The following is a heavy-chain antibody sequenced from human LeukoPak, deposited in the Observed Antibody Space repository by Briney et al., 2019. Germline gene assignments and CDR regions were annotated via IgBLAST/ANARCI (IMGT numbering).Heavy chain of an antibody. CDR2: IKSKTDGGTT. J-gene: IGHJ4*02. Sequence: PRGSLRLSCAASGFTFSNAWMSWVRQAPGKGLEWVGRIKSKTDGGTTDYAAPVKGRFTISRDDSKNTLYLQMNSLKTEDTAVYYCTTSGSSWYVRFTFDYWGQGTLVTVSS. CDR1: GFTFSNAW. D-gene: IGHD6-13*01. V-gene: IGHV3-15*01. CDR3: TTSGSSWYVRFTFDY.